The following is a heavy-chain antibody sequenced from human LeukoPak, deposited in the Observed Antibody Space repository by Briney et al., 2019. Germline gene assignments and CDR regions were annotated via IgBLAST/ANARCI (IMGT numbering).Heavy chain of an antibody. D-gene: IGHD6-19*01. J-gene: IGHJ2*01. CDR1: GFTFSSYA. CDR2: ISGSGGST. Sequence: GGSLRLSCAASGFTFSSYAMSWVRQAPGKGLEWVSAISGSGGSTYYADSVKGRFTISRDNSKNTLYLQMNSLRDEDTAVYYCAKPYSSGWRNWYFDLWGSGTRVTVSS. CDR3: AKPYSSGWRNWYFDL. V-gene: IGHV3-23*01.